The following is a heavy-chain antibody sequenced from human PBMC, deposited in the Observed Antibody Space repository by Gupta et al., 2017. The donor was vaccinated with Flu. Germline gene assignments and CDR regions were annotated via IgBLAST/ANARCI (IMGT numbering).Heavy chain of an antibody. J-gene: IGHJ4*02. D-gene: IGHD3-22*01. CDR3: ARDHATLGIYYDSSGPNPDY. Sequence: AREAPGKGLEWVEVIWYYGSKKYYADSLQGRFTISRDNSKNTLYLQMNSLRAEDTGVYYCARDHATLGIYYDSSGPNPDYWGQGTLVTVSS. CDR2: IWYYGSKK. V-gene: IGHV3-33*01.